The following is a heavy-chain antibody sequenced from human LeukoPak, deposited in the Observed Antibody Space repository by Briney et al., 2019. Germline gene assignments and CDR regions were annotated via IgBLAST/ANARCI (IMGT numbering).Heavy chain of an antibody. CDR1: GGSMNNYY. J-gene: IGHJ4*02. Sequence: SETLSLTCSVSGGSMNNYYWTWIRQFPGKGLEWIGYIYYSGSTNYNPSLKSRVTISVDTSKNQFSLKLSSVTAADTAVYYCARDNGDYAYWGQGTLVTVSS. D-gene: IGHD4-17*01. CDR3: ARDNGDYAY. V-gene: IGHV4-59*12. CDR2: IYYSGST.